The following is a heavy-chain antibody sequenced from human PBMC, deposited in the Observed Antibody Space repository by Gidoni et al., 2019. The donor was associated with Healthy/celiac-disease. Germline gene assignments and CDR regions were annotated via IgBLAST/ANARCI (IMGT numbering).Heavy chain of an antibody. Sequence: QLQLQESGSGLVKPSQTLSLTCAVSGGSISSGGYSWSWIRQPPGKGLEWIGYIYHRGSTYYNPSLKSRVTISVDRSKNQFSLKLSSVTAADTAVYYCARAVPNYYDSSGYYGEYYFDYWGQGTLVTVSS. D-gene: IGHD3-22*01. CDR1: GGSISSGGYS. V-gene: IGHV4-30-2*01. J-gene: IGHJ4*02. CDR2: IYHRGST. CDR3: ARAVPNYYDSSGYYGEYYFDY.